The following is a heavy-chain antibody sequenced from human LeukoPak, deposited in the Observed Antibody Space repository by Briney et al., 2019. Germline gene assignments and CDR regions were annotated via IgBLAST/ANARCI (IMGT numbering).Heavy chain of an antibody. CDR3: AKAFTVTRVYNCLDP. CDR2: IGTAGDP. D-gene: IGHD4-17*01. Sequence: GGSLRLSCAASGFTFSSYDMHWVRQATGKGLEWVSAIGTAGDPYYPGSVKGRFTISRDNSKNTLYLQMNSLRAEDTAVYYCAKAFTVTRVYNCLDPWGQGTLVTVSS. CDR1: GFTFSSYD. J-gene: IGHJ5*02. V-gene: IGHV3-13*05.